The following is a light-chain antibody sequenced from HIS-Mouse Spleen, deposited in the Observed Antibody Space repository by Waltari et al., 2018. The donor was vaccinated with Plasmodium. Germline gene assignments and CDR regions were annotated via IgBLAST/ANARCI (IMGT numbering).Light chain of an antibody. CDR2: YDY. CDR3: AAWDDRLNGRV. J-gene: IGLJ3*02. CDR1: SSNIGNNA. V-gene: IGLV1-36*01. Sequence: QSVLTQPPSVSEAPRQRVTISCSGSSSNIGNNAVNWYQQLPGKAPKLLIYYDYLLPSCVSDRFSGSKSGTSASLAISGLQSEDEADYYCAAWDDRLNGRVFGGGTKLTVL.